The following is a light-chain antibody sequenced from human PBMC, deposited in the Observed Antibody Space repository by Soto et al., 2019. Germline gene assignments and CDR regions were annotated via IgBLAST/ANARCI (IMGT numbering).Light chain of an antibody. V-gene: IGKV3-11*01. CDR2: DAS. CDR3: QQRRNWPRYT. Sequence: EIVLTQSPATLSLSPGERATLSCRASQSVSSYLAWYQQKPGQAPRLLIYDASNRATGIPARFSGSGSGTDFILTISSLEPEDFAVYSCQQRRNWPRYTFGQGTKLEIK. J-gene: IGKJ2*01. CDR1: QSVSSY.